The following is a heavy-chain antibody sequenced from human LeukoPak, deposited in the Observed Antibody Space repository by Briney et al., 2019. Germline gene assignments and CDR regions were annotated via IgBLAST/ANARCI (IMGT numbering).Heavy chain of an antibody. V-gene: IGHV3-30-3*01. CDR1: GFTFNSYT. D-gene: IGHD1-14*01. Sequence: AGGSLRLSCAASGFTFNSYTMFWVRQAPGKGLEWVAVTSNDESIKYYADSVKGRFTISRDNSRDTLFPEMSSLRVEDTAVYYCARDPILGPPDYFDYWGRGTLVTVSS. J-gene: IGHJ4*02. CDR3: ARDPILGPPDYFDY. CDR2: TSNDESIK.